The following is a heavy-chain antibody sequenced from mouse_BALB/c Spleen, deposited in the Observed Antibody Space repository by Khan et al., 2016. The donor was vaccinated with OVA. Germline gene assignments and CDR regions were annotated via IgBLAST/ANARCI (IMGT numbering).Heavy chain of an antibody. D-gene: IGHD2-3*01. Sequence: EVQLQESGPGLVKPSQSLSLTCTVTGYSITSDYAWNWIRQFPGNKLEWMGYISYSGSTNYHPALKSRISITRYTSKNQFFLQLNSVTTEDTTTYDCARDGSRYNYAMDYWGQGTSVTVSS. CDR2: ISYSGST. CDR3: ARDGSRYNYAMDY. CDR1: GYSITSDYA. J-gene: IGHJ4*01. V-gene: IGHV3-2*02.